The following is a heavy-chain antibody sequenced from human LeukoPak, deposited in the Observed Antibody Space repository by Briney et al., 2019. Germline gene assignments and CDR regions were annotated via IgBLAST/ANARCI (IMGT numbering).Heavy chain of an antibody. CDR3: ARAGTMLPYYYYGMDV. V-gene: IGHV1-69*13. CDR1: GGTFSSYA. CDR2: IIPIFGTA. J-gene: IGHJ6*04. Sequence: SVKVSCKASGGTFSSYAISWVRLAPGQGLEWMGGIIPIFGTANYAQKFQGRVTITADESTSTAYMELSSLRSEDTAVYYCARAGTMLPYYYYGMDVWGKGTTVTVSS. D-gene: IGHD3-10*01.